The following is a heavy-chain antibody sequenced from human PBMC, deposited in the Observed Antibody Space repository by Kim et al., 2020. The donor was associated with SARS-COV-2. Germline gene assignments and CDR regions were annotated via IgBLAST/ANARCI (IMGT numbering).Heavy chain of an antibody. Sequence: DSVKGRFTISRDNSKNTLYLQMNSLRADDTAVYYCAKGTVVTLPQYYFDYWGQGTLVTVSS. J-gene: IGHJ4*02. D-gene: IGHD2-21*02. V-gene: IGHV3-23*01. CDR3: AKGTVVTLPQYYFDY.